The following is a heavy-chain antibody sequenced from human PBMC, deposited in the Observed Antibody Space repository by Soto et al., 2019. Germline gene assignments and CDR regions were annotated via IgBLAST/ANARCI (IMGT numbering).Heavy chain of an antibody. CDR2: IYYGGRS. J-gene: IGHJ4*02. Sequence: QVQLQASGPGLVKPSQTLSLTCTVSGDSISNGGYYWSWIRLHPGKGLEWIGYIYYGGRSYYNPFLKSRINMSVDTSKYQVSLRLSSVTAADTAIYYCAKMLNYWGQGALVTVSS. D-gene: IGHD2-8*01. V-gene: IGHV4-31*03. CDR1: GDSISNGGYY. CDR3: AKMLNY.